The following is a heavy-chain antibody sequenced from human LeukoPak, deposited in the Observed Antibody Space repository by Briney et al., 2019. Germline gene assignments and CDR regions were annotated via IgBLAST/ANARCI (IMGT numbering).Heavy chain of an antibody. Sequence: GASVKVSCKASGYTFITYGITWVRQAPGQGLEWMGWISAYNGNTNYAQKLQGRVTMTTDTSTSIAYMELRSLRSDDTAVYYCARDWYSSGWFSGGNYFDYWGQGTLVTVSS. V-gene: IGHV1-18*01. CDR1: GYTFITYG. CDR2: ISAYNGNT. CDR3: ARDWYSSGWFSGGNYFDY. J-gene: IGHJ4*02. D-gene: IGHD6-19*01.